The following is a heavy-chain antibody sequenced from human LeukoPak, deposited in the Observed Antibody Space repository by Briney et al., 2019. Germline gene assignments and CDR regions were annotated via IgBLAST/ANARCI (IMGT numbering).Heavy chain of an antibody. J-gene: IGHJ4*02. Sequence: SETLSLTCTVSGGSISSYYWSWIRQPPGKGLEWIGYIYYSGSTNYNPSLKSRVTISVDTSKNQFSLKLSSVTAADTAVYYCAGHGGNPPYYFDYWGQGTLVTVSS. CDR2: IYYSGST. CDR1: GGSISSYY. V-gene: IGHV4-59*01. D-gene: IGHD4-23*01. CDR3: AGHGGNPPYYFDY.